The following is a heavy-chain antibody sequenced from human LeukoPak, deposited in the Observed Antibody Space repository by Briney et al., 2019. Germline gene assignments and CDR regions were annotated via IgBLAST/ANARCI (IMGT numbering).Heavy chain of an antibody. CDR1: GYNFTSYW. J-gene: IGHJ4*02. CDR3: ARRRDGYNYVGTDY. CDR2: IYPGDSDT. D-gene: IGHD5-24*01. V-gene: IGHV5-51*01. Sequence: GESLKISCKGSGYNFTSYWIGWGRQMPPKKLEWRGIIYPGDSDTTYSPSFQGQVTISADKSISTAYLQWSSLKASDTAMYYCARRRDGYNYVGTDYWGQGTLVTVSS.